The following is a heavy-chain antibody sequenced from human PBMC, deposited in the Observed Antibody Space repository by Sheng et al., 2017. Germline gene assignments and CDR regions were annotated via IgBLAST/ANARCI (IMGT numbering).Heavy chain of an antibody. CDR3: ARDYGDYLHDY. Sequence: QVQLQESGPGLVKPSQTLSLTCTVSGGSISSGSYYWSWIRQPAGKGLEWIGRIYTSGSTNYNPSLKSRVTISVDTSKNQFSLKLSSVTAADTAVYYCARDYGDYLHDYWGQGTLVTVSS. J-gene: IGHJ4*02. CDR1: GGSISSGSYY. CDR2: IYTSGST. D-gene: IGHD4-17*01. V-gene: IGHV4-61*02.